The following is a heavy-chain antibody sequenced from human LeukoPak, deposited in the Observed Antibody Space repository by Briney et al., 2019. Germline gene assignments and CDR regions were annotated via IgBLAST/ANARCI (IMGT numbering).Heavy chain of an antibody. CDR3: TTGHMITSGGVIF. Sequence: GGSLRLSCAASGFTFRNAWMSWVRQAPGKGLEWVGRIKSKTDGGTTDYAAPVKGRFTISRDDSKNTLYLQMNSLKTEDTAMYYCTTGHMITSGGVIFWGQGTLVTVSS. D-gene: IGHD3-16*02. J-gene: IGHJ4*02. CDR2: IKSKTDGGTT. CDR1: GFTFRNAW. V-gene: IGHV3-15*01.